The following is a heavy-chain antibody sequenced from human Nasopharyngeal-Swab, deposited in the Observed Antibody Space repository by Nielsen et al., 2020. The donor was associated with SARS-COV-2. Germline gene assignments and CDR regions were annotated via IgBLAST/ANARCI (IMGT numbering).Heavy chain of an antibody. Sequence: GESLKISCKGSGHSFTSYWIAWVRQMPGKGLEWMGIIYPRDSDTRYSPSFQGQVTISADKSISTAYLQWSSLKASDTAMYYCVRPEGVATSFKYYFQYGMDVWGQGTMVTVPS. CDR1: GHSFTSYW. D-gene: IGHD5-12*01. V-gene: IGHV5-51*01. J-gene: IGHJ6*02. CDR3: VRPEGVATSFKYYFQYGMDV. CDR2: IYPRDSDT.